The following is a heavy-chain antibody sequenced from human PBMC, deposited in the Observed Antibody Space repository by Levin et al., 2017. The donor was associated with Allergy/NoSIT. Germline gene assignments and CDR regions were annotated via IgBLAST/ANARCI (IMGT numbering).Heavy chain of an antibody. CDR3: ARAKTGSYAEYFHY. J-gene: IGHJ1*01. CDR2: INSNSGGT. CDR1: GYTFTDYY. D-gene: IGHD6-6*01. Sequence: ASVKVSCKASGYTFTDYYMHWVRQAPGQGLEWMGWINSNSGGTNYAQKFQGRVTLTRDTSISTAYMELSSERSDDTAFYYCARAKTGSYAEYFHYWGQGTLVTVSS. V-gene: IGHV1-2*02.